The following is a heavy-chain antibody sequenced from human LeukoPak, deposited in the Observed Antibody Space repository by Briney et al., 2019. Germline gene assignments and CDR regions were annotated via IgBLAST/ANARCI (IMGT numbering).Heavy chain of an antibody. CDR1: GFTFSSYG. J-gene: IGHJ4*02. D-gene: IGHD3-9*01. Sequence: GGSLRLSCAASGFTFSSYGMHWVRQAPGKGLEWVAVIWYDRSNKYYADSVKGRFTISRDNSKNTLYLQMNSLRAEDTAVYYCATELRYFDWLLSDRPYYFDYWGQGTLVTVSS. V-gene: IGHV3-33*01. CDR2: IWYDRSNK. CDR3: ATELRYFDWLLSDRPYYFDY.